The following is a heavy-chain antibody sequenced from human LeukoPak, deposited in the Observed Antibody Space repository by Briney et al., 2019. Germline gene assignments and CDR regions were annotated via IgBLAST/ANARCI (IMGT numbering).Heavy chain of an antibody. Sequence: GGSLRLSCAASGFPFNNYGLVWVRQAPGKGLEWVAAISNDGGGTTYADFVKGRFTISRDNSKNTLFLHMNSLRAEDTALYYCAKGGSSGYFLDLWGQGTLVTVSS. CDR2: ISNDGGGT. D-gene: IGHD3-22*01. V-gene: IGHV3-23*01. CDR1: GFPFNNYG. J-gene: IGHJ5*02. CDR3: AKGGSSGYFLDL.